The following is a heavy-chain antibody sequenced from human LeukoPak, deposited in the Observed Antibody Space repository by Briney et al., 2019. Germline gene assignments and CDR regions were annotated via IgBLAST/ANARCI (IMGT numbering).Heavy chain of an antibody. CDR3: ARHYGP. CDR2: INHSGST. V-gene: IGHV4-34*01. D-gene: IGHD3-16*01. J-gene: IGHJ5*02. CDR1: GGSFSGYY. Sequence: PSETLSLTCAVYGGSFSGYYWSWIRQPPGKGLEWIGEINHSGSTYYNPSLKSRVTISVDTSKNQFSLKLNSVTAADTAVYYCARHYGPWGQGTPVTVSS.